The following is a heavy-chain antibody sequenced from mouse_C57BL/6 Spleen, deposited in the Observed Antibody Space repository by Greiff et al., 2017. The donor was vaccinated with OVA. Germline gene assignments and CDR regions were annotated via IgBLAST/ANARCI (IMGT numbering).Heavy chain of an antibody. CDR3: ARERGLITTVGGYFDV. J-gene: IGHJ1*03. Sequence: QVQLQQSGPELVKPGASVKISCKASGYAFSSSWMNWVKQRPGKGLEWIGRIYPGDGDTNYNGKFKGKATLTADKSSSTAYMQLSSLTSEDSAVYFCARERGLITTVGGYFDVWGTGTTVTVSS. V-gene: IGHV1-82*01. D-gene: IGHD1-1*01. CDR2: IYPGDGDT. CDR1: GYAFSSSW.